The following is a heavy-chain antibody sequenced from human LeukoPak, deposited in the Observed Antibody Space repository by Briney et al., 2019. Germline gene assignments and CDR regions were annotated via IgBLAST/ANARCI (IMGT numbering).Heavy chain of an antibody. CDR2: ISRSGDNT. J-gene: IGHJ4*02. CDR1: GFTFSSSP. Sequence: PGGSLRLSCAASGFTFSSSPLSWVRQAPGKGLEWVSAISRSGDNTHYADSVKGRLTISRDNSKNTLYLQMNSLRVEDTAVYYCARDPAYCGGDCYLPFGYWGQGTLVTVSS. D-gene: IGHD2-21*02. V-gene: IGHV3-23*01. CDR3: ARDPAYCGGDCYLPFGY.